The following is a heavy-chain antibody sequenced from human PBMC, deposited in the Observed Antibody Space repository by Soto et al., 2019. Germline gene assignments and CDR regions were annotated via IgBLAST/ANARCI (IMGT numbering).Heavy chain of an antibody. CDR2: ISSTGGIT. CDR1: GFTFSDYA. CDR3: ASEYGITGTTFDN. V-gene: IGHV3-23*01. D-gene: IGHD1-7*01. J-gene: IGHJ4*02. Sequence: GGSLRLSCVVSGFTFSDYAMTWVRQGPGKGLEWVSGISSTGGITFHAESVKGRFTISRDNSKNTLYLQMNSLRAEDTAVYYCASEYGITGTTFDNWVPGTPVIVSS.